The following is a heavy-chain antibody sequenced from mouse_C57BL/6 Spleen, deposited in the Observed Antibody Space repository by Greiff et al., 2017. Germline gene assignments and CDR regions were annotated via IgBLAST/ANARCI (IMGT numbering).Heavy chain of an antibody. CDR1: GYTFTSYW. J-gene: IGHJ3*01. CDR2: IDPSDSYT. V-gene: IGHV1-50*01. CDR3: ARDGLRSWFAY. D-gene: IGHD2-4*01. Sequence: QVQLQQSGAELVKPGASVKLSCKASGYTFTSYWMQWVKQRPGQGLEWIGEIDPSDSYTNYNQKFKGKATLTVDTSSSTAYMQLSSLTSEDSAVYYCARDGLRSWFAYWGQGTLVTVSA.